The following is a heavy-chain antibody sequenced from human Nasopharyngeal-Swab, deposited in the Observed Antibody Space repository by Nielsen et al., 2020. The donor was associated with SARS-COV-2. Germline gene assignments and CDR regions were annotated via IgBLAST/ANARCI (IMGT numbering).Heavy chain of an antibody. J-gene: IGHJ4*02. V-gene: IGHV4-59*13. CDR3: ARDDPESPMVGAWYFDY. CDR1: GGSISSYY. D-gene: IGHD3-10*02. Sequence: SETLSLTCTVSGGSISSYYWSWIRQPPGKGLEWIGYIYYSGSTNYNPSLKSRVTISVDTSKNQFSLKLSSVTAEDTAVYYCARDDPESPMVGAWYFDYWGQGTLVTVSS. CDR2: IYYSGST.